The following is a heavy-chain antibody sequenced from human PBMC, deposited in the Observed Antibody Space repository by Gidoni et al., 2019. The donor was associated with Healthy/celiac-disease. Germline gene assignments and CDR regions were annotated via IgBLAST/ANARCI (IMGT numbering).Heavy chain of an antibody. D-gene: IGHD3-22*01. CDR1: GFTFSNAW. V-gene: IGHV3-15*07. CDR2: IKSKTDCGTT. Sequence: EVQLVESGGGLVKPGGSLRLSCAASGFTFSNAWMTWVRQAPGKGLEWVGRIKSKTDCGTTDYAAPVKGRFTISRDDSKNTLYLQMNSLKTEDTAVYYCTTELYYYDSSGYFVWYFDLWGRGTLVTVSS. J-gene: IGHJ2*01. CDR3: TTELYYYDSSGYFVWYFDL.